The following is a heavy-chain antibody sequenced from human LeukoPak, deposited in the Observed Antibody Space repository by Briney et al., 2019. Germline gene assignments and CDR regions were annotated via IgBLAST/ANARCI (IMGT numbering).Heavy chain of an antibody. CDR1: GFTFSDYS. J-gene: IGHJ4*02. CDR3: AREGVLRFLEWLTVGGFDY. D-gene: IGHD3-3*01. Sequence: GGSLRLSCAASGFTFSDYSANWVRQAPGKGLEWVSHISSSSSYIYYADSVKGRFTISRDNAKNSLYLQMNSLRAEDTAVYYCAREGVLRFLEWLTVGGFDYWGQGTLVTVSS. CDR2: ISSSSSYI. V-gene: IGHV3-21*01.